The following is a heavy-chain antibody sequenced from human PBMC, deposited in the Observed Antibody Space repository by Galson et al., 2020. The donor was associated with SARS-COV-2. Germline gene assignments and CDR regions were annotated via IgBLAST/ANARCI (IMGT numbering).Heavy chain of an antibody. CDR1: GLTFRSYG. J-gene: IGHJ4*02. V-gene: IGHV3-30*03. Sequence: QAGGSLRLSCAASGLTFRSYGMPWVRQAPGKGLEWVAALSYDGSNKYYADSVKGRFTISRDNSKNTLYPQMNSLKAEETAVYYCASGLLFDFDYWGLGTLVSVSS. CDR2: LSYDGSNK. CDR3: ASGLLFDFDY. D-gene: IGHD3-3*01.